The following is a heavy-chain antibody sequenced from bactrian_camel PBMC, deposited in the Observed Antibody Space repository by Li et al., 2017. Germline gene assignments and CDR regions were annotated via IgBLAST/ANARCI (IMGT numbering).Heavy chain of an antibody. Sequence: HVQLVESGGDSVQVGGSLRLSCAASGRYTIQNYCMAWFRQVPGKEREGVAAITTGGGTTYYADSVKGRFTISRDNAKNTAYLQMDSLRTEDTAVYYCTLGRYLVPKSQGTQVTVS. CDR2: ITTGGGTT. V-gene: IGHV3S1*01. J-gene: IGHJ4*01. D-gene: IGHD6*01. CDR1: GRYTIQNYC.